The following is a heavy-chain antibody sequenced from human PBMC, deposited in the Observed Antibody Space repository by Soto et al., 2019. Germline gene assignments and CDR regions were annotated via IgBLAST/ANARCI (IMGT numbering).Heavy chain of an antibody. CDR2: IIPIFGTA. CDR1: GGTFSSYA. V-gene: IGHV1-69*13. D-gene: IGHD5-18*01. J-gene: IGHJ6*02. Sequence: ASVKVSCKASGGTFSSYAISWVRQAPGQGLEWMGGIIPIFGTANYAQKFQGRVTITADESTSTAYMELSSLRSEDTAVYYCARDRLETAMVKRGYYYGMDVWGQGTTVTVSS. CDR3: ARDRLETAMVKRGYYYGMDV.